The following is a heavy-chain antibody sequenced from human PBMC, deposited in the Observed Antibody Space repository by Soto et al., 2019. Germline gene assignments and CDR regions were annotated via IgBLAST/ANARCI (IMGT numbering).Heavy chain of an antibody. J-gene: IGHJ4*02. CDR1: GGTFSSYT. CDR2: IIPILGIA. D-gene: IGHD3-22*01. CDR3: AREPSSAKDYYDSSGYYY. Sequence: SVKVSCKASGGTFSSYTISWVRQAPGQGLEWMGRIIPILGIANYAQKFQGRVTITADKSTSTAYMELSSLGSEDTAVYYCAREPSSAKDYYDSSGYYYWGQGTLVTVSS. V-gene: IGHV1-69*04.